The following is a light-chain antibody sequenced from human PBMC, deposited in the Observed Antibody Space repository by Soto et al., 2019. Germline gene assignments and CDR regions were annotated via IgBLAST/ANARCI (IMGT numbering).Light chain of an antibody. CDR1: SSNIGKNS. J-gene: IGLJ1*01. CDR3: SSYTDSSNYV. V-gene: IGLV2-14*01. CDR2: QVT. Sequence: QSVLTQPPSVSAAPGQKVTISCSGSSSNIGKNSVSWYQQQPGKAPKLMIYQVTNRPSGVSNRFSGSRSGNTASLTISGLQAEDEADYYCSSYTDSSNYVFGTGTKVTVL.